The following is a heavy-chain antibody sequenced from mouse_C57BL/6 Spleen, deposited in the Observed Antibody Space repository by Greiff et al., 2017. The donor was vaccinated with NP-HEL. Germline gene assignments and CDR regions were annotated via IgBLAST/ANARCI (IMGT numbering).Heavy chain of an antibody. V-gene: IGHV5-4*01. CDR3: ARGEGGYYYGSSWYFDV. CDR2: ISDGGSYT. J-gene: IGHJ1*03. D-gene: IGHD1-1*01. Sequence: EVQLVESGGGLVKPGGSLKLSCAASGFTFSSYAMSWVRQTPEKRLEWVATISDGGSYTYYPDNVKGRFTISRDNAKNNLYLQMSHLKSEDTAMYYCARGEGGYYYGSSWYFDVWGTGTTVTVSS. CDR1: GFTFSSYA.